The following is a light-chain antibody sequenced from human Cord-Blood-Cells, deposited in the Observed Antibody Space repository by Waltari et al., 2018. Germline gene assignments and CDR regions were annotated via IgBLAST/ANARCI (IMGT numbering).Light chain of an antibody. V-gene: IGLV2-14*01. CDR2: DVS. CDR3: SSYTSISVV. J-gene: IGLJ2*01. CDR1: SSDVGGYNY. Sequence: QSALTQPASVSGSPGQSITISCTGTSSDVGGYNYVSWYQQHPGKAPKLMINDVSNRPSGVSNRFSGSNSGNTASLTISGLQADDEADYYCSSYTSISVVFGGGTKLTVL.